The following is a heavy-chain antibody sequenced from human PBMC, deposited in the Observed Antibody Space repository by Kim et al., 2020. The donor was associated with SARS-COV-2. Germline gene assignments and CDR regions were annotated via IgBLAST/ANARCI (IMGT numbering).Heavy chain of an antibody. D-gene: IGHD3-3*01. Sequence: SETLSLTCTVSGGSISSGGYYWSWIRQHPGKGLEWIGYIYYSGSTYSNPSLKSRVTISVDTSKNQFSLKLSSVTAADTAVYYCARAETIFGVVIGCFDYWGQGTLVTVSS. V-gene: IGHV4-31*03. J-gene: IGHJ4*02. CDR1: GGSISSGGYY. CDR2: IYYSGST. CDR3: ARAETIFGVVIGCFDY.